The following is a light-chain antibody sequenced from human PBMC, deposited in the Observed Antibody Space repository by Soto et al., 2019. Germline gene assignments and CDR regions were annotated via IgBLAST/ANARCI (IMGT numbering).Light chain of an antibody. J-gene: IGKJ1*01. CDR3: QQYNSYWT. Sequence: EIVMTQSPATLSVSPGERATLSCRASQSVSSDLAWYHQKPGQAPRLLIYGASTRATGIPARFSGSGSGTEFTLTISSLQPDDFATYYCQQYNSYWTFGQGTKVEIK. V-gene: IGKV3-15*01. CDR1: QSVSSD. CDR2: GAS.